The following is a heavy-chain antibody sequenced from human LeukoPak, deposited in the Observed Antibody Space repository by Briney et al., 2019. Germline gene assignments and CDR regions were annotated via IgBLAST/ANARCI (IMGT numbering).Heavy chain of an antibody. V-gene: IGHV4-34*01. J-gene: IGHJ5*02. CDR1: GGSFSGYY. D-gene: IGHD3-9*01. Sequence: SETLSLTCAVYGGSFSGYYWSWIRQPPGKGLEWIGEINHSGSTNYNPSLKSRVTISVDTSKNQFSLKLSSVTAADTAVYYCARGVRYFDWLPSRRNWFDPWGQGTLVTVSS. CDR3: ARGVRYFDWLPSRRNWFDP. CDR2: INHSGST.